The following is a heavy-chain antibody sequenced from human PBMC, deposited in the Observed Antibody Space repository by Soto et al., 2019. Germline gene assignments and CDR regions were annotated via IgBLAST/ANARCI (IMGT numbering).Heavy chain of an antibody. CDR2: ISAYNGNT. CDR3: ARVFSYSSGWYPRAFDP. CDR1: GYTFTSYG. D-gene: IGHD6-19*01. V-gene: IGHV1-18*01. J-gene: IGHJ5*02. Sequence: ASVKVSCKASGYTFTSYGISWVRQAPGQGLEWMGWISAYNGNTNYAQKLQGRVTMTTDTSTSTAYMELRSLRSDDTAVYYCARVFSYSSGWYPRAFDPWGQGTLVTVSS.